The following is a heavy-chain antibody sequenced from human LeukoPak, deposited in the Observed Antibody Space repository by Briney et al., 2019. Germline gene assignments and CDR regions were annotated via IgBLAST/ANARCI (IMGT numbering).Heavy chain of an antibody. CDR3: ARLDWGHRGYYFDY. D-gene: IGHD3-10*01. CDR2: IYSGGST. Sequence: GGSLRLSCAASGFTVSSNYMSWVRQAPGKGLEWVSVIYSGGSTYYADSVKGRFTISRDNSKNALYLQMNSLRAEDTAVYYCARLDWGHRGYYFDYWGQGTLVTVSS. CDR1: GFTVSSNY. J-gene: IGHJ4*02. V-gene: IGHV3-66*04.